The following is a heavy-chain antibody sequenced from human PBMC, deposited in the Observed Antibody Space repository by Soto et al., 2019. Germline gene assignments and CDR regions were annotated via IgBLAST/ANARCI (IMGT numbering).Heavy chain of an antibody. CDR1: GASISGFY. D-gene: IGHD6-13*01. CDR3: ARVPSYSSSWWGGFDY. J-gene: IGHJ4*02. CDR2: IYATGTT. Sequence: SETLSLTCTVSGASISGFYCSWIRKSAGKGLEWIGRIYATGTTDYNPSLKSRVTMSVDTSKNQFSLKLGSVTAADTAVYYCARVPSYSSSWWGGFDYWSQGTVDTVSA. V-gene: IGHV4-4*07.